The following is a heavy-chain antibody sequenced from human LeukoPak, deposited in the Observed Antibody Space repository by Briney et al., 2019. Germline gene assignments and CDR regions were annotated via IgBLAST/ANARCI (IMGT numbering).Heavy chain of an antibody. D-gene: IGHD3-22*01. V-gene: IGHV3-21*04. CDR3: AKDNHYDSSGDFDY. CDR2: ISSSSSYI. CDR1: GFTFSSYS. J-gene: IGHJ4*02. Sequence: GGSLRLSCAASGFTFSSYSMNWVRQAPGKGLEWVSSISSSSSYIYYADSVKGRFTISRDNAKNSLYLQMNSLRAEDTALYYCAKDNHYDSSGDFDYWGQGTLVTVSS.